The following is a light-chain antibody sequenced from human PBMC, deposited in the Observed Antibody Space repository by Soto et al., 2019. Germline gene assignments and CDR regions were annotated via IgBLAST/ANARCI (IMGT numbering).Light chain of an antibody. CDR1: QTVGRSF. CDR3: QQYDSSPPWT. J-gene: IGKJ1*01. V-gene: IGKV3-20*01. CDR2: GTS. Sequence: EIVLTQSPGIMYLSPGERATLSCRASQTVGRSFLAWYQQKPGQSPRLLIFGTSIRATGIPDRFSGGGSGADFTLTISRLDPEDFAVYYCQQYDSSPPWTFGQGTRVEVK.